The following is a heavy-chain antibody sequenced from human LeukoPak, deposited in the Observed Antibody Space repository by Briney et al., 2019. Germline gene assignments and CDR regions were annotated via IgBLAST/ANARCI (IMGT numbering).Heavy chain of an antibody. J-gene: IGHJ4*02. CDR1: GGTFSSYA. Sequence: SVKVSCKASGGTFSSYAISWVRQAPGQGLEWMGGIIPIIGTANYAQKFQGRVTITADESTSTAYMELSSLRSEDTAVYYCARPSYYYDSSGYYGSVSFDYWGQGTLVTVSS. V-gene: IGHV1-69*13. CDR2: IIPIIGTA. CDR3: ARPSYYYDSSGYYGSVSFDY. D-gene: IGHD3-22*01.